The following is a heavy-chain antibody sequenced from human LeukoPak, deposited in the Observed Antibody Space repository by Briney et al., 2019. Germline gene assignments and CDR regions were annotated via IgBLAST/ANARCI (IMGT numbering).Heavy chain of an antibody. CDR2: INHSGST. J-gene: IGHJ6*02. V-gene: IGHV4-34*01. CDR3: AKAHSIFGVVTPLRYYGMDV. CDR1: GGSFSGYY. Sequence: SETLSLTCAVYGGSFSGYYWSWIRQPPGKGLEWIGEINHSGSTNYNPSLKSRVTISVDTSKNQFSLKLSSVTAADTAVYYCAKAHSIFGVVTPLRYYGMDVWGQGTTVTVSS. D-gene: IGHD3-3*01.